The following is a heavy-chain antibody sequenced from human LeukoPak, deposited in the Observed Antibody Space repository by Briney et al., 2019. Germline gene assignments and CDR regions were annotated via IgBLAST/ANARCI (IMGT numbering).Heavy chain of an antibody. CDR2: INHSGST. J-gene: IGHJ4*02. CDR1: GGSFSGYY. Sequence: SETLSLTCAVYGGSFSGYYWSWIRQPPGKGLEWIGEINHSGSTNYNPSLKSRVTISVDTSKNQFSLKLSSVTAADTAVYYCARDLDYWGQGTLVTVSS. CDR3: ARDLDY. V-gene: IGHV4-34*01.